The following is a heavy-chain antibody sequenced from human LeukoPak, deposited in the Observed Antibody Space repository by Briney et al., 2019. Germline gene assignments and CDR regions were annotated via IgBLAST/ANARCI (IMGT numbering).Heavy chain of an antibody. J-gene: IGHJ4*02. D-gene: IGHD5-12*01. CDR2: ISSSSSTI. V-gene: IGHV3-48*02. CDR3: ARGPGYGHYFDY. Sequence: KSGGSLRLSCAASGFTFSDYSMNWVRQAPGKGLEWISYISSSSSTIYYADSVKGRFTISRDNARYSLYLQMNSLRDEDTAVYYCARGPGYGHYFDYWGQGALVTVSS. CDR1: GFTFSDYS.